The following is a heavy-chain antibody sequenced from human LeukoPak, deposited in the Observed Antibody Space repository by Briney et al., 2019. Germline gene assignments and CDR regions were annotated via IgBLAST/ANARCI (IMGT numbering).Heavy chain of an antibody. CDR2: IKSKANNYAT. J-gene: IGHJ6*04. CDR3: TRLESGMDV. Sequence: GGSLTLSCAASGFSFSGSALHWIRQASGQGLEWVGRIKSKANNYATAYAASVNGRFTVSRDDPKNTAYLQMNSLKTEDTAVYYCTRLESGMDVWGRGTTVTVSS. CDR1: GFSFSGSA. D-gene: IGHD1-1*01. V-gene: IGHV3-73*01.